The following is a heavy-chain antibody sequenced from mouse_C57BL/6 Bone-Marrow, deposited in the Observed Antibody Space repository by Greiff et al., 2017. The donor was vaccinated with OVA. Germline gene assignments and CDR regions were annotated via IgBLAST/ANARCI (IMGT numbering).Heavy chain of an antibody. CDR2: ISNLAYSI. Sequence: EVMLVESGGGLVQPGGSLKLSCAASGFTFSDYGMAWVRQGPGKGLEWVAFISNLAYSIYYADTVTGRFTIAGENAKNTLYLELSSLRSEDTAMYYCGTLRGFGFAYWGQGTLVTVSA. CDR3: GTLRGFGFAY. V-gene: IGHV5-15*01. J-gene: IGHJ3*01. D-gene: IGHD5-1*01. CDR1: GFTFSDYG.